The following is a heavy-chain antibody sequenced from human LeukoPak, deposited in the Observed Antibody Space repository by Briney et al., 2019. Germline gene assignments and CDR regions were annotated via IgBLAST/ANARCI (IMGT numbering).Heavy chain of an antibody. Sequence: PGGSLRLSCAASGFTFSNAYMNWVRQAPGKGLEWVGRIKPKTDGETTENAAPVKDRFSISRDDSKSMMYLQMNSLKTEDTAVYYCITPLPYSAQGGQGTLVTVSS. CDR1: GFTFSNAY. CDR2: IKPKTDGETT. V-gene: IGHV3-15*07. J-gene: IGHJ4*02. CDR3: ITPLPYSAQ. D-gene: IGHD2-21*01.